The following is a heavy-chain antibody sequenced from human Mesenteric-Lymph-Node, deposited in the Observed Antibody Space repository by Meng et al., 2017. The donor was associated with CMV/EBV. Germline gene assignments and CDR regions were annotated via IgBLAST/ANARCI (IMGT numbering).Heavy chain of an antibody. CDR1: GFTFSSYS. D-gene: IGHD6-13*01. V-gene: IGHV3-21*01. J-gene: IGHJ3*02. Sequence: GESLKISCAASGFTFSSYSMNWVRQAPGKGLEWVSSISSSSSYIYYADSVKGRFTISRDNAKNSLYLQMNSLRAEDTAVYYCEAIAAAGTRAFDIWGQGTMVTVSS. CDR3: EAIAAAGTRAFDI. CDR2: ISSSSSYI.